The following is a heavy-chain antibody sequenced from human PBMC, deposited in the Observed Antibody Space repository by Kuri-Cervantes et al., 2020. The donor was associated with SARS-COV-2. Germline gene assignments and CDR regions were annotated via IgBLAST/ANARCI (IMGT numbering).Heavy chain of an antibody. V-gene: IGHV1-46*01. CDR2: INPSGGST. Sequence: ASVKVSCKASGYTFTSYYMHWVRQAPGQGLEWMGIINPSGGSTSYPQKFQGRVTMTRDTSTSTVYMELSSLRSEDTAVYYCARSPSNGDYDGWFDYWGQGTLVTVSS. D-gene: IGHD4-17*01. CDR3: ARSPSNGDYDGWFDY. J-gene: IGHJ4*02. CDR1: GYTFTSYY.